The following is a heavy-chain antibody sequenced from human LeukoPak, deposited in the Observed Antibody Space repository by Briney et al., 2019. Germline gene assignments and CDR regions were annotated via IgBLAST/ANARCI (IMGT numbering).Heavy chain of an antibody. CDR1: GFTFSSYA. Sequence: GGSLRLSCAASGFTFSSYAMSWVRQAPGKGLEWVSAISGSGGSTYYADSVKGRFTISRDNSKNTLYLQTNSLRAEDTAVYYCAKDVTVSHYYGMDVWGQGTTVTVSS. V-gene: IGHV3-23*01. D-gene: IGHD4-17*01. CDR2: ISGSGGST. J-gene: IGHJ6*02. CDR3: AKDVTVSHYYGMDV.